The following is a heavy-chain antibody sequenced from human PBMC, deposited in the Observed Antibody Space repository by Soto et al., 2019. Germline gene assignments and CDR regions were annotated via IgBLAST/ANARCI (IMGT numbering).Heavy chain of an antibody. V-gene: IGHV3-9*01. CDR3: AKEIYYYGMDV. CDR2: ISWNSGSI. CDR1: GFTFDDYA. Sequence: GGSLRLSCAASGFTFDDYAMHWVRQAPGKGLEWVSGISWNSGSIGYADSVKGRFTISRDNAKNSLYLQMNSLRAEDTALYYCAKEIYYYGMDVWGQGTTVTVSS. J-gene: IGHJ6*02.